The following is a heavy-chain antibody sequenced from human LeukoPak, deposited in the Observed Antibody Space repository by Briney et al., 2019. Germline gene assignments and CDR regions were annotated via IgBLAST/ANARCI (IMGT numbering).Heavy chain of an antibody. CDR3: ARDRQGGSYFDY. CDR1: GGTFSSYA. CDR2: IIPIFGTA. J-gene: IGHJ4*02. Sequence: SVKVSCKASGGTFSSYAISWVRQAPGQGLEWMGGIIPIFGTANYAQKFQGRVTITADESTSTAYMELSSLRSEDTAVYYCARDRQGGSYFDYWGQGTLVTVSS. V-gene: IGHV1-69*13. D-gene: IGHD1-26*01.